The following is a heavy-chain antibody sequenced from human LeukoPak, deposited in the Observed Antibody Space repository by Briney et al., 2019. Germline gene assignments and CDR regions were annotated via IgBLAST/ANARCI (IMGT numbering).Heavy chain of an antibody. Sequence: GGSLRLSCAASGFTFSSYWMNWVRQAPGKGLEWVSCINSDGSSRIYADSVKGRFTISRDNAKNTLYLQMNSLRAEDTAVYYCSRYQHYYGSCGYYISLIFVFDFWGQGTLVTVSS. J-gene: IGHJ4*02. CDR3: SRYQHYYGSCGYYISLIFVFDF. D-gene: IGHD3-22*01. V-gene: IGHV3-74*01. CDR1: GFTFSSYW. CDR2: INSDGSSR.